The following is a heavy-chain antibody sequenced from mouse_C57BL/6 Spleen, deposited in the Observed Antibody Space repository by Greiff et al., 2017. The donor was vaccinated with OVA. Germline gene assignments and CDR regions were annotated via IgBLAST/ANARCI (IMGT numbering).Heavy chain of an antibody. J-gene: IGHJ1*03. V-gene: IGHV3-6*01. CDR1: GYSITSGYY. CDR2: ISYDGSN. D-gene: IGHD1-1*01. Sequence: EVQRVESGPGLVKPSQSLSLTCSVTGYSITSGYYWNWIRQFPGNKLEWMGYISYDGSNNYNPSLKNRISITRDTSKNQFFLKLNSVTTEDTATYYCARDLDYYGSSNWYFDVWGTGTTVTVSS. CDR3: ARDLDYYGSSNWYFDV.